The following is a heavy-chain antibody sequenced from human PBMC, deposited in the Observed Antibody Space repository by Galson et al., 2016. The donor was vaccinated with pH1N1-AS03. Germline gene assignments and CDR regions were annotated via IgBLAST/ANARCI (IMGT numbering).Heavy chain of an antibody. D-gene: IGHD6-13*01. V-gene: IGHV4-59*01. J-gene: IGHJ4*02. Sequence: TLSLTCTVSGGSITNYYWTWIRQPPGKGLEWIGYIYYNGPANYNPSLNSRVTISADTSKKQSFLNLTSVTAADTAVYYCARATAVGPPYFDYWGQGTVATVSS. CDR3: ARATAVGPPYFDY. CDR2: IYYNGPA. CDR1: GGSITNYY.